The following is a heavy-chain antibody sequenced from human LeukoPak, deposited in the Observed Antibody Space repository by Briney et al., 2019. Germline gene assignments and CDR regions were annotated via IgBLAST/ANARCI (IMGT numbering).Heavy chain of an antibody. J-gene: IGHJ5*02. CDR1: GYTFNTYG. CDR3: GRAGAVVDNWFDP. D-gene: IGHD2-15*01. Sequence: ASVKVSCKASGYTFNTYGITWVRQAPGQGLEWMGWISGYNGKTKYAQKLQDRVTMTTDTSTTTAYMELRSLTSDDTAVYYCGRAGAVVDNWFDPWGQGTLVTVSP. CDR2: ISGYNGKT. V-gene: IGHV1-18*01.